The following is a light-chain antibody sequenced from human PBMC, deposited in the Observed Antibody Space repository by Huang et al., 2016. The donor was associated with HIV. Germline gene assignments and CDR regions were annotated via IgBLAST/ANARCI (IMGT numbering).Light chain of an antibody. Sequence: EIVLTQSPATLSLSPGERATLSCRASQSVSDYLAWYQQKPGQAPRLLIYDASNRATGIPARFRGSVSGTDFTLTISSLEPEDFAVYYCQQRSNWPPVYTFGQGTKLEIK. J-gene: IGKJ2*01. CDR2: DAS. V-gene: IGKV3-11*01. CDR1: QSVSDY. CDR3: QQRSNWPPVYT.